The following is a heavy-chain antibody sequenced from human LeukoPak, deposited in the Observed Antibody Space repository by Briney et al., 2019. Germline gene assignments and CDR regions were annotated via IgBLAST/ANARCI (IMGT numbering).Heavy chain of an antibody. V-gene: IGHV5-51*01. Sequence: GESLKISFKGSGYSFTSYWIGWVRQRPGKGVEWMGIIYPGDSDTRYSPSFQGQVTISADKSISTAYLQWSSLKASDTAMYYCASCIAAAGSGLDYWGQGTLVTVSS. J-gene: IGHJ4*02. CDR2: IYPGDSDT. CDR1: GYSFTSYW. D-gene: IGHD6-13*01. CDR3: ASCIAAAGSGLDY.